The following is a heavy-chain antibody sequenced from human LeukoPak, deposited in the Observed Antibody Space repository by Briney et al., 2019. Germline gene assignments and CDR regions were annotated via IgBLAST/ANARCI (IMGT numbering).Heavy chain of an antibody. V-gene: IGHV4-59*08. D-gene: IGHD3-22*01. CDR2: IYYSGST. Sequence: SETLSLTCTVSGGSISSYYWSWIRQPPGKGLEWIGYIYYSGSTNYNPSLKSRVTISVDTSKNQFSLKLSSVTAADTAVYYCARRELYYYDSSGTGAFDIWGQGTMVTVSS. CDR1: GGSISSYY. J-gene: IGHJ3*02. CDR3: ARRELYYYDSSGTGAFDI.